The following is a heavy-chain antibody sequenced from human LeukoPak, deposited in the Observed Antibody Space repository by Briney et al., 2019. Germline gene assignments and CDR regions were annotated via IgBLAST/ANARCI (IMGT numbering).Heavy chain of an antibody. J-gene: IGHJ1*01. CDR2: IIPIFGTA. CDR1: GGTFSSYA. Sequence: GASVNVSCKASGGTFSSYAISWVRQAPGQGLEWMGGIIPIFGTANYAQKFQGRVTITADESTSTAYMELSSLRSEDTAVYYCARGTNYDILTGYSHFQHWGQGTLVTVSS. CDR3: ARGTNYDILTGYSHFQH. D-gene: IGHD3-9*01. V-gene: IGHV1-69*13.